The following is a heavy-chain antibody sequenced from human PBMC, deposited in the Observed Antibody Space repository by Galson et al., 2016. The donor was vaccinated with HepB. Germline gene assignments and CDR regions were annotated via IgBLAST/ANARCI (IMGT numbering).Heavy chain of an antibody. D-gene: IGHD3-22*01. CDR3: ARGGYYDSGGRGLQYYYGMDV. CDR2: IFHSGHT. V-gene: IGHV4-4*02. Sequence: SETLSLTCTVSGGSISSSTWWNWVRQPPGKGLEWIGEIFHSGHTNYNPSLSSRVTISVDKSKNLFSLKLRSGTAADTAVYYCARGGYYDSGGRGLQYYYGMDVWGQGTTVTVSS. CDR1: GGSISSSTW. J-gene: IGHJ6*02.